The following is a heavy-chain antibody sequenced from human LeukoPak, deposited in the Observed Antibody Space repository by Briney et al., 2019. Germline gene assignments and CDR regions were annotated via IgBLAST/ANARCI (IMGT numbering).Heavy chain of an antibody. V-gene: IGHV4-39*07. J-gene: IGHJ5*02. Sequence: SETLSLTCTVSGGSISSSSYYWGWIRQPPGKGLEWIGSIYYSGSTYYNPSLKSRVTISVDTSKNQFSLKLSSVTAADTAVYYCARDSPSGGDLADPWGQGTLVTVSS. CDR2: IYYSGST. D-gene: IGHD2-21*01. CDR3: ARDSPSGGDLADP. CDR1: GGSISSSSYY.